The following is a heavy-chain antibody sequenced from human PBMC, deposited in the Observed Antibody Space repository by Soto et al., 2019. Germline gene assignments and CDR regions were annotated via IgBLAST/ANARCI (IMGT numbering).Heavy chain of an antibody. J-gene: IGHJ6*02. CDR1: TFAFTSFA. Sequence: EVQLLESGGGLVQPGGSLRLSCAGSTFAFTSFAMSWVRQAPGKGLEWDADISGSGGNTYYADSVKGRFTISRDNYKYTIYLEMNSLRAEGTALYYCAKFESTSSFNYVYGLDVWGRGTTVIVSS. V-gene: IGHV3-23*01. CDR3: AKFESTSSFNYVYGLDV. CDR2: ISGSGGNT. D-gene: IGHD6-6*01.